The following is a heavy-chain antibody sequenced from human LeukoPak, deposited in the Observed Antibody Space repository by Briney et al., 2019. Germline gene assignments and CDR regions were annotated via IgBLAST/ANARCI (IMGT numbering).Heavy chain of an antibody. J-gene: IGHJ4*02. CDR1: GYISTNYW. D-gene: IGHD6-13*01. V-gene: IGHV5-51*01. CDR2: IYPGDSDT. CDR3: ASPGGVISAPFDY. Sequence: GESLKISCKGSGYISTNYWIGWVRQMPGKGLEWMGIIYPGDSDTRYSPSFQGQVTISADKSISTAYLQWSSLKASDTAMYYCASPGGVISAPFDYWGQGTLVTVSS.